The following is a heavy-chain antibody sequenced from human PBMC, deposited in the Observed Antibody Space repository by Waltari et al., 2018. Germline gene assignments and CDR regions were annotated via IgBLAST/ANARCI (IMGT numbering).Heavy chain of an antibody. D-gene: IGHD3-10*01. Sequence: QVQLVQPGAEVKKPGSSVKVSCKASGGTFSSYAISWVRQAHGQGLEWMGGIIPIFGTANYAQKFQGRVTITADESTSTAYMELSSLRSEDTAVYYCARPSSEVQNYYYYGMDVWGQGTTVTVSS. CDR1: GGTFSSYA. V-gene: IGHV1-69*12. J-gene: IGHJ6*02. CDR3: ARPSSEVQNYYYYGMDV. CDR2: IIPIFGTA.